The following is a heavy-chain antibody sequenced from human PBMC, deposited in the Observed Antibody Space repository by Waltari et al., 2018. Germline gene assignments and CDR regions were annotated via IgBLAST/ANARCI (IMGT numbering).Heavy chain of an antibody. CDR2: IAYNGRT. CDR1: GDSINNYY. V-gene: IGHV4-59*01. CDR3: GRSYDFWSGYPLDY. D-gene: IGHD3-3*01. J-gene: IGHJ4*02. Sequence: QVQLQESGPGLVKPSETLSLTCAVSGDSINNYYWNLMRQPPGKELEWIGYIAYNGRTNYNPSLKSRVTISVDTSKTQFSLKLTSVTAADTAVYYCGRSYDFWSGYPLDYWGPGSLVTVSS.